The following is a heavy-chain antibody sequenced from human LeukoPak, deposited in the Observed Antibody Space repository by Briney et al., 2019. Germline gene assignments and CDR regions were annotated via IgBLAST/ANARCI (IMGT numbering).Heavy chain of an antibody. V-gene: IGHV4-59*12. Sequence: SETLSLTCTVSGGSISSYYWSWIRQPPGKGLEWIGYIYYSGSTNYNPSLKSRVTISVDTSKNQFSLKLSSVTAADTAMFYCAGRKAGYCSSSTCYTTPFDDWGQGTLVTVSS. CDR1: GGSISSYY. CDR2: IYYSGST. D-gene: IGHD2-2*02. J-gene: IGHJ4*02. CDR3: AGRKAGYCSSSTCYTTPFDD.